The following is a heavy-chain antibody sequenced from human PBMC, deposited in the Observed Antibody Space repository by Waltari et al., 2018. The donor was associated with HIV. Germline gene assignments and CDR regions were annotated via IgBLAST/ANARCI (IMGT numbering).Heavy chain of an antibody. CDR3: VLGMVVTATHEYSQH. J-gene: IGHJ1*01. D-gene: IGHD2-21*02. V-gene: IGHV5-51*03. Sequence: EVQLVQSGAEVKKPGESLKLSCKGSGFSFTTYWIGWVRQMPGKGLEWMAIIYPGDSHTRYSPSFQGQVTISADKSISTAYLQWSSLKASDTAMYYCVLGMVVTATHEYSQHWGQGTLVTVSS. CDR2: IYPGDSHT. CDR1: GFSFTTYW.